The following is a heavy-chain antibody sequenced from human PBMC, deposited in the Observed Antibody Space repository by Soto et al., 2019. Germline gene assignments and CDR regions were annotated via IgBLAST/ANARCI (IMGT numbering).Heavy chain of an antibody. V-gene: IGHV1-69*01. J-gene: IGHJ6*02. CDR2: IIPIFGTA. Sequence: QVQLVQSGAEVKKPGSSVKVSCKASGGTFSSYAISWVRQAPGQGLEWMGGIIPIFGTANYAQKFQGRVTIPADESTSAAYMELSSLRSEDTAVYYCARVKRPFSYYYGMDVWGQGTTVTGSS. CDR1: GGTFSSYA. CDR3: ARVKRPFSYYYGMDV. D-gene: IGHD3-3*01.